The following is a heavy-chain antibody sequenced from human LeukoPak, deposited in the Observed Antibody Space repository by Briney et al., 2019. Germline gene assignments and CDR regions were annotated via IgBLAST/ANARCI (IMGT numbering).Heavy chain of an antibody. CDR2: IYTTGST. CDR3: ASERLAAAGLPFDS. J-gene: IGHJ4*02. V-gene: IGHV4-4*07. CDR1: GGSISSYD. D-gene: IGHD6-13*01. Sequence: PETLSLTCTVSGGSISSYDWNWIRQPAGKGLEWIGRIYTTGSTNSNPALKSRVTISLDKSKNQFSLKLSSVTAADTAAYYCASERLAAAGLPFDSWGQGTLVTVSS.